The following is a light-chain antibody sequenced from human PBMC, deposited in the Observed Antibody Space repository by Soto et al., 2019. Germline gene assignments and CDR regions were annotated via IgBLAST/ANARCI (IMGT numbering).Light chain of an antibody. Sequence: DIKMTQSPSTLSASVGDRVTITCRASQSISSWLAWYQQKPGKAPKLLIYKASSLESGVPSRFSGSGSGTEFTLTISSLQPDDFATCYCQQYTSWWTFGQGTKLEIK. CDR2: KAS. CDR3: QQYTSWWT. CDR1: QSISSW. J-gene: IGKJ2*02. V-gene: IGKV1-5*03.